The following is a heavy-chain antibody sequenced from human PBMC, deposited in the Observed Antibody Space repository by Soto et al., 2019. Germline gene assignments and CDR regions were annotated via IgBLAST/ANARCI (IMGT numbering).Heavy chain of an antibody. CDR1: GFTVSSNY. D-gene: IGHD3-3*01. CDR3: ARVYYDFWRGRYMDV. CDR2: IYSGGST. J-gene: IGHJ6*03. V-gene: IGHV3-53*04. Sequence: GGSLRLSCAASGFTVSSNYMSWVRQAPGKGLEWVSVIYSGGSTYYADSVKGRFTISRHNSKNTLYLQMNSLRAEDTAVYYCARVYYDFWRGRYMDVWGKGTTVTVSS.